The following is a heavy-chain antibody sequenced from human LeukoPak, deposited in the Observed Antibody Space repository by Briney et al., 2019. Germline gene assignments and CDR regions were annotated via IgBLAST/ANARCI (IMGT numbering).Heavy chain of an antibody. J-gene: IGHJ6*03. D-gene: IGHD6-13*01. CDR3: ASLIPPLAAAGTYYYYYMDV. Sequence: PSETLSLTCTVSGYSISSGYYWGWIRQPPGKGLEWLGSIYHSGRTFYNPSLKSRVTISVDKSKNQFSLKLSSVTAADTAVYYCASLIPPLAAAGTYYYYYMDVWGKGTTVTVSS. CDR2: IYHSGRT. V-gene: IGHV4-38-2*02. CDR1: GYSISSGYY.